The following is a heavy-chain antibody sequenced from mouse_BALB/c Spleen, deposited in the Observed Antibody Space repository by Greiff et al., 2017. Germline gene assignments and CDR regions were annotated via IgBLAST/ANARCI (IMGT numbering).Heavy chain of an antibody. V-gene: IGHV5-9-3*01. CDR1: GFTFSSYA. D-gene: IGHD1-1*01. Sequence: EVKVVESGGGLVKPGGSLKLSCAASGFTFSSYAMSWVRQTPEKRLEWVATISSGGSYTYYPDSVKGRFTISRDNAKNTLYLQMSSLRSEDTAMYYCARGGRNYGSSYEAWFAYWGQGTLVTVSA. J-gene: IGHJ3*01. CDR2: ISSGGSYT. CDR3: ARGGRNYGSSYEAWFAY.